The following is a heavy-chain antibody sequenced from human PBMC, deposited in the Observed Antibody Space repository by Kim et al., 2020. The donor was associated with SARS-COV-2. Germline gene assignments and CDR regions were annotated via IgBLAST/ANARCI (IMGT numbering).Heavy chain of an antibody. CDR1: GDSVSSDSAT. J-gene: IGHJ4*03. Sequence: SQTLSLTCAISGDSVSSDSATWDWIRQSPSRGLEWLGRTYYRSRWINDYALSVRSRLSITPDTSKNQFSLQVNSVIPDDTAVYYCARRGSDNCYYDYWG. V-gene: IGHV6-1*01. CDR3: ARRGSDNCYYDY. D-gene: IGHD1-1*01. CDR2: TYYRSRWIN.